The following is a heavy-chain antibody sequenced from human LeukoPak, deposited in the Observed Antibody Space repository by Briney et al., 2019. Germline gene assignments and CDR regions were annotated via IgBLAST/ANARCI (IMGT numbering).Heavy chain of an antibody. Sequence: SVKVSCKASGGTFSSYAISWVRQAPGQGLEWMGGIIPIFGTANYAQKCQGRVTITADESTSTAYMELSSLRSEDTAVYYCARDRTRYSYGPYDAFDIWGQGTMVTVSS. CDR3: ARDRTRYSYGPYDAFDI. D-gene: IGHD5-18*01. CDR2: IIPIFGTA. CDR1: GGTFSSYA. V-gene: IGHV1-69*13. J-gene: IGHJ3*02.